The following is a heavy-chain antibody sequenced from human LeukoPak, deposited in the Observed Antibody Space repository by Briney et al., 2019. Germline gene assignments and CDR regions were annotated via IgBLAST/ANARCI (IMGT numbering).Heavy chain of an antibody. J-gene: IGHJ4*02. V-gene: IGHV4-34*01. CDR2: INHSGST. CDR1: GGSFSGYY. CDR3: ARRTNRIRGELLPYYFDY. D-gene: IGHD3-10*01. Sequence: PSETLSLTCAVYGGSFSGYYWSWIRRPPGKGLEWIGEINHSGSTNYNPSLKSRVTISVDTSKNQFSLKLSSVTAADTAVYYCARRTNRIRGELLPYYFDYWGQGTLVTVSS.